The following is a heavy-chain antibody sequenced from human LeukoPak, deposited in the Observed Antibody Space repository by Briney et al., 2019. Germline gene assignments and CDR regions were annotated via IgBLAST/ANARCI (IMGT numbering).Heavy chain of an antibody. Sequence: SETLSLTCTVSGGSISSSNYYWGWIRQPPGKGLEWIGSLYYSGTTYYNPSHKSRVTISLDTSKTQFSLTLNSVTAADTAVYYCARQWAYKFDYWGQGTLVTVSS. J-gene: IGHJ4*02. CDR3: ARQWAYKFDY. D-gene: IGHD5-24*01. CDR2: LYYSGTT. V-gene: IGHV4-39*01. CDR1: GGSISSSNYY.